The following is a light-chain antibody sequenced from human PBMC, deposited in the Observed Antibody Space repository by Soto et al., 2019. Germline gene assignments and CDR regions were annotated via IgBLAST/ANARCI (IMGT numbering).Light chain of an antibody. CDR2: EVS. CDR3: TSFTTTNIWV. V-gene: IGLV2-14*01. J-gene: IGLJ3*02. Sequence: QFALTQPASVSGSPGQSITISCTGTSSDIGIYNYVSWYQQHPGKAPKLVICEVSNRPSGVSSRFSGSKSGNTASLTISELRAEDEADYYCTSFTTTNIWVFGGGTKLTVL. CDR1: SSDIGIYNY.